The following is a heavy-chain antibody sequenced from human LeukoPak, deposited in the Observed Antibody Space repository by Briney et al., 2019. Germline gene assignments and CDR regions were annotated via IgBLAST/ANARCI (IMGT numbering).Heavy chain of an antibody. CDR2: IRSDGSSK. V-gene: IGHV3-30*02. D-gene: IGHD2-15*01. CDR1: GFTVSSNY. CDR3: AKDRICSGGSCYYFDY. J-gene: IGHJ4*02. Sequence: PGGSLRLSCAASGFTVSSNYMSWVRQAPGKGLEWVAFIRSDGSSKYYADSVKGRFTISRDNSKNTLSLQMNYLRAEDAAVYYCAKDRICSGGSCYYFDYWGQGTLVTVSS.